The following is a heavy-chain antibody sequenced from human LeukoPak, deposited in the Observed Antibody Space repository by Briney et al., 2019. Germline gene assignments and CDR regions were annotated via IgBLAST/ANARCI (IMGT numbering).Heavy chain of an antibody. CDR1: GFTFSSYS. J-gene: IGHJ4*02. D-gene: IGHD3-9*01. CDR2: ISSSSSYI. CDR3: AREIDFDWLLSYYFDY. Sequence: PGRSLRLSCAASGFTFSSYSMNWVRQAPGKGLEWVSSISSSSSYIYYADSVKGRFTISRDNAKNSLYLQMNSLRAEDTAVYYCAREIDFDWLLSYYFDYWGQGTLVAVSS. V-gene: IGHV3-21*01.